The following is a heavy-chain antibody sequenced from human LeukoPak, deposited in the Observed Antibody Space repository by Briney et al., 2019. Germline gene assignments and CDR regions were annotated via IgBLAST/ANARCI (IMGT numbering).Heavy chain of an antibody. CDR1: GGTFSSYA. J-gene: IGHJ4*02. Sequence: ASVKVSCKASGGTFSSYAISWVRQAPGQGLEWMGGIIPIFGTATYAQKFQGRVTITADESTSTAYMELSSLRSEDTAVYYCARDAIYCGGDCSNAFDYWGQGTLVTVSS. CDR2: IIPIFGTA. CDR3: ARDAIYCGGDCSNAFDY. V-gene: IGHV1-69*13. D-gene: IGHD2-21*02.